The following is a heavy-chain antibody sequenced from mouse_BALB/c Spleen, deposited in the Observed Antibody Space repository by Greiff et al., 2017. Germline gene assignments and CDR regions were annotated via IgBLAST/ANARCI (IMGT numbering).Heavy chain of an antibody. V-gene: IGHV1-82*01. CDR2: IYPGDGDT. D-gene: IGHD2-10*02. J-gene: IGHJ4*01. CDR3: AREYGEGMDY. Sequence: QVQLQQSGPELVKPGASVKISCKASGYAFSSSWMNWVKQRPGQGLEWIGRIYPGDGDTNYNGKFKGKATLTADKSSSTAYMQLSSLTSVDSAVYFCAREYGEGMDYWGQGTSVTVSS. CDR1: GYAFSSSW.